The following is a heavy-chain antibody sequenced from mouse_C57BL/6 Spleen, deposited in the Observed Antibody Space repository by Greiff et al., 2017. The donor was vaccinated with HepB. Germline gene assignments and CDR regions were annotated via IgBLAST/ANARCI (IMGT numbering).Heavy chain of an antibody. CDR2: INPNNGGT. Sequence: EVQLQQSGPELVKPGASVKISCKASGYTFTDYYMNWVKQSHGKSLEWIGDINPNNGGTSYNQKFKGKATLTVDKSSSTAYMELRSLTSEDSAVYYCAKGTVGLDYWGQGTTLTVSS. D-gene: IGHD1-1*01. CDR1: GYTFTDYY. V-gene: IGHV1-26*01. J-gene: IGHJ2*01. CDR3: AKGTVGLDY.